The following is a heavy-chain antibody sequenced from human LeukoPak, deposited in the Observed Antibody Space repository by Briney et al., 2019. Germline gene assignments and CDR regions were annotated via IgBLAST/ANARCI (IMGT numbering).Heavy chain of an antibody. V-gene: IGHV4-59*08. D-gene: IGHD6-19*01. J-gene: IGHJ4*02. CDR2: IYSNGAT. CDR3: ARHGSGWFFDY. CDR1: GGSLIIYY. Sequence: PSETLSLTCTVSGGSLIIYYWGWIRQSPGKGLEWVGYIYSNGATKYNPSPMSRVTMSIDPSEYQFSLKLSTVTAADTALYYCARHGSGWFFDYWGRGALVTVS.